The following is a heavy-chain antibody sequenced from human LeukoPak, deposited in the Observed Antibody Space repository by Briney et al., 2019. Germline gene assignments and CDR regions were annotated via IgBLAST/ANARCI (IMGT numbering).Heavy chain of an antibody. CDR1: GYTFTRYG. J-gene: IGHJ5*02. D-gene: IGHD3-10*01. CDR2: FSTYNGNT. CDR3: ARNGLLWFGALGGGPAP. V-gene: IGHV1-18*01. Sequence: GASVKVFCKASGYTFTRYGISWVRQAPAQGFEWMGWFSTYNGNTNYAQKFQGRVTMTTDTSTSTAYMELRSLRSDDTAVYYCARNGLLWFGALGGGPAPWGQGTLVTVSS.